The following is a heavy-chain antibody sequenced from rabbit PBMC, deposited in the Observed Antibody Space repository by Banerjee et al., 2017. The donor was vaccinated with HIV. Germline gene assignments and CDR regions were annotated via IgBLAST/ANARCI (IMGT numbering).Heavy chain of an antibody. CDR2: IVPIFGVT. J-gene: IGHJ2*01. CDR3: VRNYVNAFDP. CDR1: GFDFSTYS. D-gene: IGHD1-1*01. V-gene: IGHV1S7*01. Sequence: QLVESGGGLVQPGGSLKLSCKASGFDFSTYSMSWVRQAPGKGLEWIGYIVPIFGVTYYANWVNGRFTISSHNAQNTLYLRLNSLTAADTATYFCVRNYVNAFDPWGPGTLVTVS.